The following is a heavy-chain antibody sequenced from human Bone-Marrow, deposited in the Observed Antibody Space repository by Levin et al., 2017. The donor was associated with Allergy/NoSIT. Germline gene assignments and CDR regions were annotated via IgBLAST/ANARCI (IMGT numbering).Heavy chain of an antibody. CDR2: ISSDGTNK. V-gene: IGHV3-30*03. CDR1: GFTFSIYG. J-gene: IGHJ6*02. D-gene: IGHD3-9*01. Sequence: AGGSLRLSCAASGFTFSIYGIHWVRQAPGKGLEWVAVISSDGTNKNYADSVKGRFTISRDNSKDTLYVQMNGLRIDDTAVYYCARATLLRYRGNNLYYGMDVWGQGTTVTVSS. CDR3: ARATLLRYRGNNLYYGMDV.